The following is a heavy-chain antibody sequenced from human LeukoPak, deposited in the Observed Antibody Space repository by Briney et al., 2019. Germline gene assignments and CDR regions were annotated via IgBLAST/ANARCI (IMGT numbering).Heavy chain of an antibody. CDR2: ISYDGSNK. CDR3: EGYCSSTSCYAGGY. Sequence: GGSLRLSCAASGFTFSSYALHWVRQAPGKGLEWVAVISYDGSNKYYADSVKGRFTISRDNSKNTLYLQMNSLRAEDTAVYYCEGYCSSTSCYAGGYWGQGTLVTVSS. D-gene: IGHD2-2*01. CDR1: GFTFSSYA. J-gene: IGHJ4*02. V-gene: IGHV3-30*04.